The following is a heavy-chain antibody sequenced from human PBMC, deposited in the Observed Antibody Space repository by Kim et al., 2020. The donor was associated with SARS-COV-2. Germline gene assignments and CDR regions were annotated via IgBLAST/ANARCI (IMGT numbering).Heavy chain of an antibody. CDR2: IYYSGST. J-gene: IGHJ6*02. CDR3: AEGISAYYYGMDV. Sequence: SETLSLTCTVSGGSISSGGYYWSWIRQHPGKGLEWIGYIYYSGSTYYNPSLKSRVTISVDTSKNQFSLKLSSVTAADTAVYYCAEGISAYYYGMDVWGQGTTVTVSS. CDR1: GGSISSGGYY. V-gene: IGHV4-31*03.